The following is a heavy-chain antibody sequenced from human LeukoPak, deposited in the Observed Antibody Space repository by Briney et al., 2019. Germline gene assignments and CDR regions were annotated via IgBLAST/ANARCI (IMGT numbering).Heavy chain of an antibody. V-gene: IGHV6-1*01. Sequence: SQILSLTCAISGDSVSSISGNWIRQSPSRGLEWLGRTYYRSKWYYEYAVSVKSRINISPDTSKNQFSLQLTSVTPEDTAVYYCSLARSEYHYGMDVWGQGTTVTVSS. J-gene: IGHJ6*02. CDR1: GDSVSSISG. CDR2: TYYRSKWYY. CDR3: SLARSEYHYGMDV.